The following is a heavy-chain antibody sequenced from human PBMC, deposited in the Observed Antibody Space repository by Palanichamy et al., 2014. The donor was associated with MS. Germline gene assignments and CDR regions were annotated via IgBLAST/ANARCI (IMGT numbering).Heavy chain of an antibody. Sequence: QEQLAQSGAEVKKPGASVKVSCKASGYTFNGYYIHWVRQAPGQGLEWMGWIKPNSGDTNYAQKFLDRVTMTRDTSISTAYMELSRLRSDDTAVYYCAKRGSKGFDVWGQGTTVGVSS. CDR2: IKPNSGDT. D-gene: IGHD5-12*01. J-gene: IGHJ6*02. CDR1: GYTFNGYY. CDR3: AKRGSKGFDV. V-gene: IGHV1-2*02.